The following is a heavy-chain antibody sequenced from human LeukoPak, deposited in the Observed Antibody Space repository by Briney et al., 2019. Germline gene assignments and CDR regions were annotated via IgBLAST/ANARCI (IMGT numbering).Heavy chain of an antibody. D-gene: IGHD3-3*01. J-gene: IGHJ5*02. V-gene: IGHV4-34*01. Sequence: TSETLSLTCAVYGGSFSGYYWSWIRQPPGKGLEWIGEINHSGSTNYNPSLKSRVTISVDTSKNQFSLKLSSATAADTAVYYCARGCAYYDFWSGYYGNWFDPWGQGTLVTVSS. CDR3: ARGCAYYDFWSGYYGNWFDP. CDR2: INHSGST. CDR1: GGSFSGYY.